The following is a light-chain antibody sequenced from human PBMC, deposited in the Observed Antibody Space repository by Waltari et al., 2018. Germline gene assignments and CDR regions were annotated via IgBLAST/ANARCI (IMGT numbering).Light chain of an antibody. CDR2: ASS. CDR1: QTVSSY. Sequence: EIVLKQSPANLSLSPGERATLSCRASQTVSSYLAWYQQKPGQAPRLLNDASSNRANDIPARFSGSGSRTDFTLTISSLEHEDFAVYYCQHRSNWPLTFGGGTKVEIK. CDR3: QHRSNWPLT. J-gene: IGKJ4*01. V-gene: IGKV3-11*01.